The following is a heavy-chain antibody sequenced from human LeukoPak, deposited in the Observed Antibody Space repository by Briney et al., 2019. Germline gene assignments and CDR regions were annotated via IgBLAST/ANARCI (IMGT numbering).Heavy chain of an antibody. CDR1: GGSISSGGYS. J-gene: IGHJ6*02. D-gene: IGHD2-21*02. CDR3: ARMGYCGGDCYSSYYYGMDV. Sequence: SQTLSLTCAVSGGSISSGGYSWSWIRQPPGKGLEWIGYIYHSGSTYYNPSLKSRVTISVDRSKNQFSLKLSSVTAADTAVYYCARMGYCGGDCYSSYYYGMDVWGQGTTVTVSS. V-gene: IGHV4-30-2*01. CDR2: IYHSGST.